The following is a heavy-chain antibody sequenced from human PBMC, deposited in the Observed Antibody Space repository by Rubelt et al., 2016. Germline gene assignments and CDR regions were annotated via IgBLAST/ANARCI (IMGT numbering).Heavy chain of an antibody. V-gene: IGHV3-64D*06. CDR2: ISSNGGST. Sequence: FTFSSYAMHWVRQAPGKVLEYVSAISSNGGSTYYADSVKGRFTISRDNSKNTLYLQRSSLRAGDTAVHYCPKGSDYYDSSGEAFDIWGQGTMVTVSS. D-gene: IGHD3-22*01. CDR3: PKGSDYYDSSGEAFDI. J-gene: IGHJ3*02. CDR1: FTFSSYA.